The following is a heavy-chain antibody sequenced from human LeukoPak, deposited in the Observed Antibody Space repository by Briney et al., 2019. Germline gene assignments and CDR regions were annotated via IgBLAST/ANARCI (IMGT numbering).Heavy chain of an antibody. V-gene: IGHV1-2*06. CDR3: ARVDSGHDYGPS. CDR1: GYTFTGYY. D-gene: IGHD5-12*01. Sequence: GASVKVSCKASGYTFTGYYMHWVRQAPGQGLEWMGRINPNSGGTNYAQKFQGRVIMTRDTSVSTAYMEVSRLRSDDTAVYYCARVDSGHDYGPSWGQGTTVTVSS. CDR2: INPNSGGT. J-gene: IGHJ3*01.